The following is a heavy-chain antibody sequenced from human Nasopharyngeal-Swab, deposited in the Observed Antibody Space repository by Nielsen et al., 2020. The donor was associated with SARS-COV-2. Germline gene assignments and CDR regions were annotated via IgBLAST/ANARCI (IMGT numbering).Heavy chain of an antibody. CDR3: AREERITMIVVVITKAFDI. CDR1: GFTFSSYW. D-gene: IGHD3-22*01. V-gene: IGHV3-74*01. J-gene: IGHJ3*02. Sequence: GESLKISCAASGFTFSSYWMHWVRQAPGKGLVWVSRINSDGSSTSYADSVKGRFTISRDNAKNSLYLQMNSLRAEDTAVYYCAREERITMIVVVITKAFDIWGQGTMVTVSS. CDR2: INSDGSST.